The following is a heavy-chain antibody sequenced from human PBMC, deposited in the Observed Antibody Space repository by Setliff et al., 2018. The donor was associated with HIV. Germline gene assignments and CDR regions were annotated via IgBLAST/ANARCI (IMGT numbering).Heavy chain of an antibody. Sequence: LSLTCSVSGGSIKNGPSSWTWIRQPAGKGLEWIGHIYTSGTTNYNSSLNSRVTISVDTSKNQFSLTLSSVTAADTAVYYCAREIPYSFGYYFDYWGQGTLVTVSS. CDR2: IYTSGTT. V-gene: IGHV4-61*09. J-gene: IGHJ4*02. CDR1: GGSIKNGPSS. CDR3: AREIPYSFGYYFDY. D-gene: IGHD5-18*01.